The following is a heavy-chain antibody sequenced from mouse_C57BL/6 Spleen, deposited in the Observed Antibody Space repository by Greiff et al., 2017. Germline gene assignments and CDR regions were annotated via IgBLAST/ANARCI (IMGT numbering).Heavy chain of an antibody. CDR3: TRERAIATSGVYYFDY. Sequence: EVNVVESGEGLVKPGGSLKLSCAASGFSFSSYAMSLVRQTPEKRLEWVAYISSGGDYIYYADTVKGRFTISWDNARNTLYLQMSSLKSEDTAMDYCTRERAIATSGVYYFDYWGQGTTLTVSS. CDR1: GFSFSSYA. J-gene: IGHJ2*01. CDR2: ISSGGDYI. V-gene: IGHV5-9-1*02. D-gene: IGHD3-1*01.